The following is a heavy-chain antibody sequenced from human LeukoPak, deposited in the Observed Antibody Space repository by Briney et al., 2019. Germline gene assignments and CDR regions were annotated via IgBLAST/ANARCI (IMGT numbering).Heavy chain of an antibody. CDR3: AMHYCSSTSCYRSQYFQH. V-gene: IGHV3-48*01. CDR2: ISSSSSTI. Sequence: GGSLRLSCAASGFTFSSYSMNGGRQAPRKGLEWFSYISSSSSTIYYADSVKGRFTISRDNAKNSLYLQMNSLRAEDTAVYYCAMHYCSSTSCYRSQYFQHWGQGTLVTVSS. D-gene: IGHD2-2*02. CDR1: GFTFSSYS. J-gene: IGHJ1*01.